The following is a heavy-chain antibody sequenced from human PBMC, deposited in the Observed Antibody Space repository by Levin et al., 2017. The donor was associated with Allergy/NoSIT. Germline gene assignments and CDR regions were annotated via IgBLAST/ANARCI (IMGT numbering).Heavy chain of an antibody. CDR2: ISSSGSDI. V-gene: IGHV3-21*04. J-gene: IGHJ4*02. D-gene: IGHD3-16*02. CDR1: GFTFSLYS. Sequence: SCAASGFTFSLYSFNWVRQFPGKGLQWVSSISSSGSDIFYADSVQGRFTISRDNANNSVYLQINNLRVEDTALYFCATSFWGSYPAEYWGQGTLVTVS. CDR3: ATSFWGSYPAEY.